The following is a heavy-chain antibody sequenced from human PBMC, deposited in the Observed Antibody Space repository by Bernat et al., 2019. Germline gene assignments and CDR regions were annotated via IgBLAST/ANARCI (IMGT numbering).Heavy chain of an antibody. Sequence: EVQLVESGGDLIQPGGSLRLSCAASGFTFSSYAMSWVRQAPGKGLEWVSNIRRSGGRTHYADSVRDRFNISRDNPKNTLYLQMNSLRAEDTAVSYCAKDLVASTTEAYWGQGTLVPVSS. CDR2: IRRSGGRT. V-gene: IGHV3-23*04. CDR1: GFTFSSYA. D-gene: IGHD6-6*01. J-gene: IGHJ4*02. CDR3: AKDLVASTTEAY.